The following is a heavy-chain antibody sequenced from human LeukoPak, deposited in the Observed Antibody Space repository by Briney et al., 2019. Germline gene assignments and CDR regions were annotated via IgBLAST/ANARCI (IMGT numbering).Heavy chain of an antibody. CDR2: ISSSSSYI. V-gene: IGHV3-21*01. J-gene: IGHJ3*02. CDR3: ARDERALLLDAFDI. Sequence: GGSLRLSCAASGFTFSSYSMNWVRQAPGKGLEWVSSISSSSSYIYYADSVKGRFTISRDNAKNSLYLQMNSLRAEDTAVYYCARDERALLLDAFDIWGQGTMATVSS. CDR1: GFTFSSYS. D-gene: IGHD3-22*01.